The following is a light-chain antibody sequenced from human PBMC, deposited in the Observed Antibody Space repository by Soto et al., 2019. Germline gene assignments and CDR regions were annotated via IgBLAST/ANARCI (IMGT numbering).Light chain of an antibody. CDR2: AAS. J-gene: IGKJ1*01. Sequence: IMMTNSPATVSVSPGEGATLSCRASQSVTTSVAWYQQKPGQAPKLLMYAASTRAKGISDRFTGSGSGTEFTLAISGLQSEDFAVYYCQQYIFRPWTFGQGTKVDI. CDR3: QQYIFRPWT. CDR1: QSVTTS. V-gene: IGKV3-15*01.